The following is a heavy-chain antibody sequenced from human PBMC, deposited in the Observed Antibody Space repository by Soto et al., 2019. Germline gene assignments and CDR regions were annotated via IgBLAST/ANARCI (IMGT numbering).Heavy chain of an antibody. D-gene: IGHD2-2*01. CDR2: IYPGDSDT. J-gene: IGHJ6*02. CDR1: GYSFTSYW. V-gene: IGHV5-51*01. Sequence: GESLKISCKGSGYSFTSYWIGWVRQMPGKGLEWMGIIYPGDSDTRYSPSFQGQVTISADKSISTAYLQWSSLKASDTAMYYCARNLVVPAAMRGDYYYGMDVWGQGTTVTVSS. CDR3: ARNLVVPAAMRGDYYYGMDV.